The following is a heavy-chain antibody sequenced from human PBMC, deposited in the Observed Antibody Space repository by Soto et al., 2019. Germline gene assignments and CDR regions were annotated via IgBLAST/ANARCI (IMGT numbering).Heavy chain of an antibody. J-gene: IGHJ4*02. Sequence: SETLSLTCTVSGGSISSYYWSWIRQPPGKGLEWIGYIYYSGSTNYNPSLKSRVTISVDTSKNQFSLKLSSVTAADTSTSTVYMELSSLRSEDTAVYYCARDRDVWGSYRFDYWGQGALVTVS. CDR3: YMELSSLRSEDTAVYYCARDRDVWGSYRFDY. CDR2: IYYSGST. V-gene: IGHV4-59*01. D-gene: IGHD3-16*02. CDR1: GGSISSYY.